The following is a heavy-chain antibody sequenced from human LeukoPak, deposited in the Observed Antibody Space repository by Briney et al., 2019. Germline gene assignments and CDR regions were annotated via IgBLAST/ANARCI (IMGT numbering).Heavy chain of an antibody. J-gene: IGHJ4*02. CDR2: MSINGNRV. Sequence: AGGSLRLSCSASGFTFSTYTMHWVRQAPGKGLEYVSAMSINGNRVYYADSVKGRFTISRDNSKNTLYLQMSSLRAEDTAVYYCVKEGYYDNSGYPPHFDYWGQGTLVTVSS. CDR3: VKEGYYDNSGYPPHFDY. D-gene: IGHD3-22*01. V-gene: IGHV3-64D*09. CDR1: GFTFSTYT.